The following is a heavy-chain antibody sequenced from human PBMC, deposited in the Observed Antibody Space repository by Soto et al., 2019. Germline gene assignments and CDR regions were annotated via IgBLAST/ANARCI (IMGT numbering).Heavy chain of an antibody. J-gene: IGHJ5*02. D-gene: IGHD2-15*01. CDR2: ISPGSRYP. Sequence: PGGSLRLSCAGSGFTFGDSYMSWIRQAPGKGLEWLSYISPGSRYPAYADSVKGRFTISRDNAKRSLYLQMMSLTAEDTAIYYCVRGGGGGLFDPWGQGTMVTVSS. CDR1: GFTFGDSY. V-gene: IGHV3-11*06. CDR3: VRGGGGGLFDP.